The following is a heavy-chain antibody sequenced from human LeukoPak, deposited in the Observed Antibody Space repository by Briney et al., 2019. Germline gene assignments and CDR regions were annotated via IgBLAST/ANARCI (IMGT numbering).Heavy chain of an antibody. CDR1: GGSISSGSYY. CDR3: ARDTVDSSGYYLNWFDP. V-gene: IGHV4-61*02. CDR2: IYTSGST. D-gene: IGHD3-22*01. Sequence: TLSLTCTVSGGSISSGSYYWSWIRQPAGKGLEWIGRIYTSGSTIYNPSLKSRVTISVDTSKNQFSLKLSSVTAADTAVYYCARDTVDSSGYYLNWFDPWGQGTLGTVSS. J-gene: IGHJ5*02.